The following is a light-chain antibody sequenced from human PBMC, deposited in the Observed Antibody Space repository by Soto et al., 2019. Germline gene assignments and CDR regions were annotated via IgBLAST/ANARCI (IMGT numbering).Light chain of an antibody. CDR1: SSNIGAGYD. V-gene: IGLV1-40*01. J-gene: IGLJ2*01. CDR3: QSYDTSLSAVI. CDR2: GNS. Sequence: QSVLTQPPSVSGAPGQRVTISCTGSSSNIGAGYDVHWYQHLPGTVPKLLIYGNSIRPSGVPDRFSGSKSGTSASLAITELQAEDEADYYCQSYDTSLSAVIFGGGTKLTVL.